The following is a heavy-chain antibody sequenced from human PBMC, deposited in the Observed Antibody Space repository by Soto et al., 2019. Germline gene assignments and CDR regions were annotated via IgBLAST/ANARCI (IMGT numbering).Heavy chain of an antibody. J-gene: IGHJ5*02. V-gene: IGHV4-34*01. CDR3: AREGGGYSYGRSGIQGNWFDP. Sequence: PSETLSLTCAVYGGSFGGYYWSWIRQPPGKGLEWIGEINHSGSTNYNPSLKSRVTISVDTSKNQFSLKLSSVTAADTAVYYCAREGGGYSYGRSGIQGNWFDPWGHGTMVTVSS. D-gene: IGHD5-18*01. CDR2: INHSGST. CDR1: GGSFGGYY.